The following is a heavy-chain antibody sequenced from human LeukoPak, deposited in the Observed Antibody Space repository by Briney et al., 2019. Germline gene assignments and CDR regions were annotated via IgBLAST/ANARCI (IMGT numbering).Heavy chain of an antibody. CDR2: ISWNSGSI. CDR1: GFTFDNYA. Sequence: GGSLRLSCAASGFTFDNYAMHWVRQAPGKGLEWVSGISWNSGSIGYADSVKGRFTISRDNAKNSLYLQMNSLRAEDTAVYYCARKGAAGLYFDYWGQGTLVTVSS. CDR3: ARKGAAGLYFDY. D-gene: IGHD6-13*01. V-gene: IGHV3-9*01. J-gene: IGHJ4*02.